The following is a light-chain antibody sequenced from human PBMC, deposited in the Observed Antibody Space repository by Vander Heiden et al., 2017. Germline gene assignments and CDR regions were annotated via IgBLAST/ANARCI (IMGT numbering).Light chain of an antibody. J-gene: IGKJ3*01. Sequence: DLVMTQSPDSLAVSLGERATINCKSSQSVLYSSNNKNYVAWYQQKPGQPPKLLIYWASTRESGVPDRFSGSGSGTDFTLTISSLQAEDVAVYYCQQYYSTPVTFGPGTKVDIK. V-gene: IGKV4-1*01. CDR3: QQYYSTPVT. CDR2: WAS. CDR1: QSVLYSSNNKNY.